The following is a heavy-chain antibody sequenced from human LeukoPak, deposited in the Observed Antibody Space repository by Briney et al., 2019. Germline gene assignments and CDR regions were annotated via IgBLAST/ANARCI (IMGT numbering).Heavy chain of an antibody. D-gene: IGHD6-13*01. Sequence: PSETLSLTCTVSGRSISSHYWSWIRQPPGKGREWMEYIYYSGTTNYNPSLNSRVTISADPSKTEYSLKLSSVTAADTAVYYWARGVCIAAGHYGYWGQGTLVTVSS. CDR3: ARGVCIAAGHYGY. CDR2: IYYSGTT. V-gene: IGHV4-59*11. CDR1: GRSISSHY. J-gene: IGHJ4*02.